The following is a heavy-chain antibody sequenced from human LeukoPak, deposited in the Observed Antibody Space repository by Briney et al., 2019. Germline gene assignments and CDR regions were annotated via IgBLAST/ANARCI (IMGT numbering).Heavy chain of an antibody. CDR2: IYHSGST. D-gene: IGHD1-26*01. Sequence: SETLSLTCTVSGGSISSGGYYWSWIRQPPGKGLEWIGYIYHSGSTYYNPSLKSRVTISVDRSKNQFSLKLSSVTAADTAVYYCARDIMVGATRAFDIWGQGTMVTVSS. J-gene: IGHJ3*02. CDR3: ARDIMVGATRAFDI. V-gene: IGHV4-30-2*01. CDR1: GGSISSGGYY.